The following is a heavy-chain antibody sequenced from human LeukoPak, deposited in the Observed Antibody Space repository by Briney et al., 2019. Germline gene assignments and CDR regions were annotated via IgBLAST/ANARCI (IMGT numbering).Heavy chain of an antibody. CDR2: IIPILGIA. V-gene: IGHV1-69*02. CDR1: GGTFSSYT. J-gene: IGHJ4*02. CDR3: ARTPISCIAALFDY. Sequence: GASVKVSCKASGGTFSSYTISWVLQAPGQGLEWMGRIIPILGIANYAQKFQGRVTITADKSTSTAYMELSSLRSEDTAVYYCARTPISCIAALFDYWGQGTLVTVSS. D-gene: IGHD6-6*01.